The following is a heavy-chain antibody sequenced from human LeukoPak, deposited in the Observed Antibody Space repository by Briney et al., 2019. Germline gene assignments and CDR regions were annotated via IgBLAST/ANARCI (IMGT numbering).Heavy chain of an antibody. CDR3: AREYYYDSSGYYEDY. CDR2: INPNSGGT. V-gene: IGHV1-2*02. D-gene: IGHD3-22*01. J-gene: IGHJ4*02. CDR1: GYTFTGYY. Sequence: ASVKVSCKASGYTFTGYYMHWVRQAPGQGLEWMGWINPNSGGTNYAQKFQGRVTMTRDTSISTAYMELSRLRSDDTAVYYCAREYYYDSSGYYEDYWSQGTLVTVSS.